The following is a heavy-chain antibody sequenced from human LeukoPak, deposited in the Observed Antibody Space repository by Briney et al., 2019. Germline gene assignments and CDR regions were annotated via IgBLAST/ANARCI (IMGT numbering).Heavy chain of an antibody. Sequence: PSETLSLTCAVYGGSFSGYYWSRIRQPPGKGLEWIGEINHSGSTNYNPSLKSRVTISVDTSKNQFSLKLISVTAADTAVYYCARGRDLYCSSTSCYLFDYWGQGTLVTVSS. J-gene: IGHJ4*02. D-gene: IGHD2-2*01. CDR2: INHSGST. V-gene: IGHV4-34*01. CDR3: ARGRDLYCSSTSCYLFDY. CDR1: GGSFSGYY.